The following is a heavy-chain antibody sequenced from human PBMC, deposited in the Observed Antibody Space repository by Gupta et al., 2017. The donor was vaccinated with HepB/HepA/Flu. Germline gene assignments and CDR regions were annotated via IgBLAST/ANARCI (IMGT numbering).Heavy chain of an antibody. V-gene: IGHV3-21*01. J-gene: IGHJ5*02. D-gene: IGHD6-6*01. Sequence: EVQLVESGGGLVKPGGSLRPSCAASGFTFSSYSMNWVRQAPGKGLEWVSSISSSSSYIYYADSVKGRFTISRDNAKNSLYLQMNSLRAEDTAVYYCARDTSIAARLTNDRVFDPWGQGTLVTVSS. CDR2: ISSSSSYI. CDR1: GFTFSSYS. CDR3: ARDTSIAARLTNDRVFDP.